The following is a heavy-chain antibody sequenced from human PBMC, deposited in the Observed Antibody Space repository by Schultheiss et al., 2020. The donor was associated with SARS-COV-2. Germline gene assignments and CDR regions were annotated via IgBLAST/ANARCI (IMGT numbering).Heavy chain of an antibody. V-gene: IGHV3-48*01. J-gene: IGHJ4*02. CDR3: ARANSGSYSPPDY. CDR2: ISGTSDTI. Sequence: GGSLRLSCAASGFTFSNYGMNWVRQAPGRGMEWVSFISGTSDTIKYADLVKGRFTVSRDNGKNSLYLQMNSLRAEDTAVYYCARANSGSYSPPDYWGQGTRVTVSS. CDR1: GFTFSNYG. D-gene: IGHD1-26*01.